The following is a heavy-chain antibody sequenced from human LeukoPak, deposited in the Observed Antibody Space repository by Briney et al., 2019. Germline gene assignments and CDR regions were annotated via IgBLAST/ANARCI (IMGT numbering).Heavy chain of an antibody. Sequence: GGSLRLSCAASGFTFSSYWMSWVRQAPGKGLEWVANIKQDGSEKYYVDSVKGRFTISRDNAKNSLYLQMNSLRAEDTAVYYCARETQDSSSWPHFDYWGQGTLVTVSS. J-gene: IGHJ4*02. CDR1: GFTFSSYW. CDR2: IKQDGSEK. CDR3: ARETQDSSSWPHFDY. D-gene: IGHD6-13*01. V-gene: IGHV3-7*01.